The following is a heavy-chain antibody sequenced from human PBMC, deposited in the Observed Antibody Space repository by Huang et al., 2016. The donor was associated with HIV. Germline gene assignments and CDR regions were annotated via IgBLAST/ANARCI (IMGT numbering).Heavy chain of an antibody. J-gene: IGHJ2*01. D-gene: IGHD6-19*01. V-gene: IGHV4-59*02. Sequence: QVQLQESGPGLVKPSETLSLTCTVSGGSVTSQYWSWIRQPPGKGLEWIGSVYYSGRTNYNPPHKSRVTMSVDKTNKHFSLNLTSVTAADTAVYYCASPKGESGVAVRYFDLWGRGTLVTVSS. CDR2: VYYSGRT. CDR3: ASPKGESGVAVRYFDL. CDR1: GGSVTSQY.